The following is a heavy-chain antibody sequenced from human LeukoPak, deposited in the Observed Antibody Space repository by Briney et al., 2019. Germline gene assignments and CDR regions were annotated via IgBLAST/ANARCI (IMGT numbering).Heavy chain of an antibody. D-gene: IGHD5-18*01. V-gene: IGHV3-23*01. Sequence: GGSLRLSCAASGFTFSSYAMSWVRQAPGKGLEWVSAISGSGGSTYYADSVKGRFTISRDNSKNTLYLQMNSLRAEDTAVYYCAEDSDYSYGYYFDYWGQGTLVTVSS. CDR3: AEDSDYSYGYYFDY. CDR2: ISGSGGST. CDR1: GFTFSSYA. J-gene: IGHJ4*02.